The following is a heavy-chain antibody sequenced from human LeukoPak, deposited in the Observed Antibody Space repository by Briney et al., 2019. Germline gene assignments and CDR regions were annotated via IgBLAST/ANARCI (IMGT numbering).Heavy chain of an antibody. CDR1: GFTFSSYV. J-gene: IGHJ6*02. CDR3: AKDMGYSYGKTAGV. Sequence: GRSLRLSCAASGFTFSSYVMHWVRQAPGKGLEWVAVISYDGSNKYYADSVKGRFTISRDNSKNTLYLQMNSLRAEDTAVYYCAKDMGYSYGKTAGVWGQGTTVTVSS. V-gene: IGHV3-30*18. D-gene: IGHD5-18*01. CDR2: ISYDGSNK.